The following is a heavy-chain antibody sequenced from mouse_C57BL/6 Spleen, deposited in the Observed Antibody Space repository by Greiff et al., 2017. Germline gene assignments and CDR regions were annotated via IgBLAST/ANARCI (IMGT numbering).Heavy chain of an antibody. CDR3: ARGGYDDDVEAY. V-gene: IGHV1-9*01. J-gene: IGHJ3*01. Sequence: VQLQQSGAELMKPGASVKLSCTATGYTFTGYWIEWVKQRPGHGLEWIGAILPGSGSTTYNEKFKGKATFTADTSSNTAYMQLSSLTTEDYAIYYCARGGYDDDVEAYWGQGTLVTVSA. D-gene: IGHD2-4*01. CDR2: ILPGSGST. CDR1: GYTFTGYW.